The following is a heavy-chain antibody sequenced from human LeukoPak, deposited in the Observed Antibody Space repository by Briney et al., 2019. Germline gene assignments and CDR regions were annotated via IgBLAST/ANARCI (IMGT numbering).Heavy chain of an antibody. Sequence: PSETLSLTCTVSGDSVSSGSYYWSWIRQPPGKGLEWIGYIYYSGSTHYNPSLKSRVTISVETSKNQFPLKLSSVTAADTAVYYCARDLRGGSSFDYWGQGTLVTVSS. CDR3: ARDLRGGSSFDY. V-gene: IGHV4-61*01. J-gene: IGHJ4*02. CDR1: GDSVSSGSYY. CDR2: IYYSGST. D-gene: IGHD6-6*01.